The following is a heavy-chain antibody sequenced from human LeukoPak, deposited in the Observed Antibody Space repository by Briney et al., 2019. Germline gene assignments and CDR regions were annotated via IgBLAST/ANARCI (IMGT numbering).Heavy chain of an antibody. D-gene: IGHD2-2*01. CDR3: ACERYCSSTRCYTKRYIDP. CDR1: GGSITSGDYY. Sequence: SETLSLTCTVSGGSITSGDYYWSWIRQTPGKGLEWIGYIYYIGNTYYNPSLKSRVTISVDTSKNQFSLELSSVTPADTAVYFCACERYCSSTRCYTKRYIDPWGQGTLVTVSS. J-gene: IGHJ5*02. V-gene: IGHV4-30-4*08. CDR2: IYYIGNT.